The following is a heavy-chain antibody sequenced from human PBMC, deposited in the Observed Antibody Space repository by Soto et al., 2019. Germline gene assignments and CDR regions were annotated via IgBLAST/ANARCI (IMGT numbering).Heavy chain of an antibody. Sequence: PGGSLRLSCAASGFTFSNYGMHWVRQAPGKGLEWVAVIWYDGSDKYYADSVKGRFTISRDNSKNTLFLQMNSLRAEDTAVYYCARGPATIVGAMDSWGQGTLVTVPQ. CDR1: GFTFSNYG. V-gene: IGHV3-33*01. J-gene: IGHJ4*02. CDR3: ARGPATIVGAMDS. CDR2: IWYDGSDK. D-gene: IGHD1-26*01.